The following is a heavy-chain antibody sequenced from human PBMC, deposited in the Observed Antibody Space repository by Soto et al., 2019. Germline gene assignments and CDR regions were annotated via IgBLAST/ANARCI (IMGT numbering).Heavy chain of an antibody. V-gene: IGHV1-69*05. CDR1: GGTFSTYA. D-gene: IGHD5-18*01. J-gene: IGHJ4*02. CDR2: IIHMLGTA. Sequence: QVQLVQSGAEVKKPESSVKVSCKAPGGTFSTYAISWVRQAPGQGLEWMGGIIHMLGTANYAQRLQDRVPITSDESTNTVYMELSSLRSEDTAVYFCASGIQLWLRRINNGYSGWGQGTLVTVSS. CDR3: ASGIQLWLRRINNGYSG.